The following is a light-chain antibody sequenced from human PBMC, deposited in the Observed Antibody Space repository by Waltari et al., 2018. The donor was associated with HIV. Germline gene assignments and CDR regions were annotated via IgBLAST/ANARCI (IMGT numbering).Light chain of an antibody. CDR2: EGI. J-gene: IGLJ3*02. CDR3: CSYGGSSNWV. V-gene: IGLV2-23*01. CDR1: SSDVGNYNL. Sequence: QSALTQPASVSGSPGQSITISCTGTSSDVGNYNLVSWYQQHPGKAPKLMIYEGIKRPSGVSKRISGPKSGNTASRTISGLQAEDEADYYCCSYGGSSNWVFGGGTKLTVL.